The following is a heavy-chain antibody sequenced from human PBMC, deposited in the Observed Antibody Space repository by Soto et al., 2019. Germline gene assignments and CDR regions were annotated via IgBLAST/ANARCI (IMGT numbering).Heavy chain of an antibody. V-gene: IGHV3-23*01. CDR1: GFTFRSYS. Sequence: GGSLRLSCAASGFTFRSYSMNWVRQAPGKGLEWVSTIRGSDGRTFYADSVKGRFSISRDNDRSTLYVQMNSLIAEDTAVYYCARYSDSYGDYYYGLDVWGQGTTVTVSS. CDR3: ARYSDSYGDYYYGLDV. CDR2: IRGSDGRT. J-gene: IGHJ6*02. D-gene: IGHD1-1*01.